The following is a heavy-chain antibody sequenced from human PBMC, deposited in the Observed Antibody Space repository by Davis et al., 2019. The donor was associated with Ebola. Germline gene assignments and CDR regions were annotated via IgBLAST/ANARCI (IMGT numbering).Heavy chain of an antibody. D-gene: IGHD2-15*01. CDR3: ARHGVVVDAFDI. V-gene: IGHV1-46*01. J-gene: IGHJ3*02. Sequence: NVQGRVTMTRDTSTSTVYMELSSLRSEDTAVYYCARHGVVVDAFDIWGQGTMVTVSS.